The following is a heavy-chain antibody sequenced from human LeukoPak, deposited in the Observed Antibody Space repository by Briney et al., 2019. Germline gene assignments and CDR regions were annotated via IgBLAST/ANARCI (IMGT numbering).Heavy chain of an antibody. CDR1: GFTFSSYE. CDR3: ARDPPRVGYPYYYYYMDV. D-gene: IGHD3-22*01. CDR2: ISSSGSTI. Sequence: GGSLRLSCAASGFTFSSYEMNWVRQAPGKGLEWVSYISSSGSTIYYADSVKGRFTISRDNAKNSLYLQMNSLRAEDTAVYYCARDPPRVGYPYYYYYMDVWGKGTTVTISS. V-gene: IGHV3-48*03. J-gene: IGHJ6*03.